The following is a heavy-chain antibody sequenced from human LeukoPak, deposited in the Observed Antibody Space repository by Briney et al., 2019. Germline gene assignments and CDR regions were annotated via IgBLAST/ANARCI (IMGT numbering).Heavy chain of an antibody. CDR1: GGSISSYY. CDR2: IYYSGST. Sequence: SETLSLTCTVSGGSISSYYWSWIRQPPGKGLEWIGYIYYSGSTNYNPSLKSRVTISVDTSKNQFSLKLSSVTAADTAVYYCARDSILFDPWGQGTLVTVSS. V-gene: IGHV4-59*01. CDR3: ARDSILFDP. J-gene: IGHJ5*02. D-gene: IGHD3-9*01.